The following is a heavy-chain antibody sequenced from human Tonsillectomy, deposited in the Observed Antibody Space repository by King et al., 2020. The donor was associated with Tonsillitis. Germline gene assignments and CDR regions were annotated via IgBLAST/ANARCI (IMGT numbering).Heavy chain of an antibody. CDR2: INPNTGGT. J-gene: IGHJ2*01. D-gene: IGHD1-1*01. CDR1: GYTFTDYY. CDR3: SRDTERRRFFHL. Sequence: QLVQSGAEVKKPGASVKVSCKASGYTFTDYYLHWVRQAPGQGLEWMGWINPNTGGTNYAQNFQVRVTMTRGTSINTAYMELSGLTTDDTAVYYCSRDTERRRFFHLWGRGTLVTVSS. V-gene: IGHV1-2*02.